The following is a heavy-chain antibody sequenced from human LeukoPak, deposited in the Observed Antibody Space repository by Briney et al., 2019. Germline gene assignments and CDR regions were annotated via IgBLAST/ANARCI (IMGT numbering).Heavy chain of an antibody. D-gene: IGHD6-6*01. J-gene: IGHJ1*01. Sequence: PGGSLRLSCAGSGSGLIFSNGWMSWVRQVPGKGLEWVGRIKSKLGGETVDYAAPVKGRFTVSRDDSKAMFYLQMNSLKTEDTAVYYCTVDHQFVEGFWGQGTLVTVSS. CDR2: IKSKLGGETV. CDR3: TVDHQFVEGF. V-gene: IGHV3-15*01. CDR1: GSGLIFSNGW.